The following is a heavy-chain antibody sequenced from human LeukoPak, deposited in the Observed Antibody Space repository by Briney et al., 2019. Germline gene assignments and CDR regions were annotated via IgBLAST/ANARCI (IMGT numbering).Heavy chain of an antibody. V-gene: IGHV1-8*01. J-gene: IGHJ5*02. Sequence: GASVKVSCKASGYTFTSYDINWVRQATGQGLEWMGWMNPNSGNTGYAQKFQGRVTMTRNTSISTAYMELSSLRSEDTAVYYCARDLGVVVPAAISDWFDPWGQGTLVTVSS. CDR3: ARDLGVVVPAAISDWFDP. CDR2: MNPNSGNT. D-gene: IGHD2-2*01. CDR1: GYTFTSYD.